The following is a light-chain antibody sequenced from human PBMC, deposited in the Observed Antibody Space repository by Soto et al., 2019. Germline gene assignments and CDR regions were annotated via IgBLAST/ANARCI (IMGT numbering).Light chain of an antibody. CDR1: SXDVGNYKY. CDR3: FSYTSSGTYV. CDR2: EVS. V-gene: IGLV2-14*01. Sequence: QSVLTQPASVSGSPGQSSTISCTGTSXDVGNYKYVSWYQQHPGKAPKLMIYEVSNRPSGVSNRFSGSKSGNTASLTISGLQAEDETDYYCFSYTSSGTYVFGTGTKVTVL. J-gene: IGLJ1*01.